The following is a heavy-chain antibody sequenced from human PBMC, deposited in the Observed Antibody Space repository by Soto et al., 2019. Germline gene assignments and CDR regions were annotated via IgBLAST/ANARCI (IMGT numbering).Heavy chain of an antibody. Sequence: SETLSLTCTVSGGSISSYYWSWIRQPPGKGLEWIGCIYYSGSTNYNPSLKSRVTISVDTSKNQFSLKLSSVTAADTAVYYCARDPGYCSSTCCYPEYYYKGMDVWGQGTTVTGSS. CDR3: ARDPGYCSSTCCYPEYYYKGMDV. J-gene: IGHJ6*02. CDR1: GGSISSYY. CDR2: IYYSGST. V-gene: IGHV4-59*01. D-gene: IGHD2-2*01.